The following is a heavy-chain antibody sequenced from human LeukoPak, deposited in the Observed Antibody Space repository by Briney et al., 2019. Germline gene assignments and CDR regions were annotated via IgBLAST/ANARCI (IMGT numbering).Heavy chain of an antibody. CDR2: ISTYNGDT. J-gene: IGHJ4*02. CDR3: ARDRRYSGYDPPGY. V-gene: IGHV1-18*01. CDR1: GYSFTSYG. Sequence: ASVKVSCKASGYSFTSYGISWVRQAPGQGLEWMGWISTYNGDTNYAQKLQGRVTMTTDTSTSPAYMELRSLRSDDTAVYYCARDRRYSGYDPPGYWGQGTQVTVSS. D-gene: IGHD5-12*01.